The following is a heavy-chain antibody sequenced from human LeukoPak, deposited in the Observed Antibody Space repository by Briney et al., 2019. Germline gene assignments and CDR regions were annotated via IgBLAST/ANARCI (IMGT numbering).Heavy chain of an antibody. V-gene: IGHV3-30*04. D-gene: IGHD3-10*01. CDR1: GFTFSSYA. CDR2: ISYDGSNK. CDR3: ASRGGADY. J-gene: IGHJ4*02. Sequence: PGRSLRLSCAASGFTFSSYAMHWVRQAPGKGLEWVAVISYDGSNKYYADSVKGRFTISRDNSKNTLYLQMNSLRAEDTAVYYCASRGGADYWGQGTLVTVSS.